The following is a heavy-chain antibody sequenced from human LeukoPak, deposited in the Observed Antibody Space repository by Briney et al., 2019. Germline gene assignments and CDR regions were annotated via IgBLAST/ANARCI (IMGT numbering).Heavy chain of an antibody. CDR1: GGTFSSYA. D-gene: IGHD1-26*01. CDR3: AKDDGSATMGFDS. CDR2: IIPIFGTA. Sequence: ASVKVSCKASGGTFSSYAISWVRQAPGQGLEWMGGIIPIFGTANYAEQFQGRVTITTDESTNTAYLDLSSLRSEDTAAYYCAKDDGSATMGFDSWGQGTLVSVSS. V-gene: IGHV1-69*05. J-gene: IGHJ5*01.